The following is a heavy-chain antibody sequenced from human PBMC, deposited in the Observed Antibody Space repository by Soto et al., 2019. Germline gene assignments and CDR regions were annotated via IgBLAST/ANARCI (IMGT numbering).Heavy chain of an antibody. V-gene: IGHV3-30*18. J-gene: IGHJ6*02. CDR2: ISYDGSNK. D-gene: IGHD5-18*01. Sequence: QVLLVESGGGVVQPGRSLRLSCAASGFTFSSYGMHWVRQAPGKGLEWVAVISYDGSNKYYADSVKGRFTISRDNSKNTLYLQMNSLRAEDTAVYYCAKETVDTAMVFYGMDVWGQGTTVTVSS. CDR3: AKETVDTAMVFYGMDV. CDR1: GFTFSSYG.